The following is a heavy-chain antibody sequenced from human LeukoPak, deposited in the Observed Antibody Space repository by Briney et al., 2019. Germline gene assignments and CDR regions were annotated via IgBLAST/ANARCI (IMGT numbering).Heavy chain of an antibody. V-gene: IGHV4-38-2*01. CDR1: GFSITSGYY. CDR2: LSHIGST. CDR3: ARLSYDGSWSYYNGGFYYMDV. D-gene: IGHD3-10*01. J-gene: IGHJ6*03. Sequence: SETLSLTCEVSGFSITSGYYWGWIRQTPGKGVEWIGSLSHIGSTYSNPSLKSRVSISLYTSKNQFSLELSSVTAADTAIYYCARLSYDGSWSYYNGGFYYMDVWGKGTTVTVSS.